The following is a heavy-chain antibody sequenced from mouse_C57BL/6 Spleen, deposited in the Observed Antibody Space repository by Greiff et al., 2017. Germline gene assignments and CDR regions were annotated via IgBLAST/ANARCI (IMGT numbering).Heavy chain of an antibody. CDR2: INPSNGGT. Sequence: QVQLQQSGTELVKPGASVKLSCKASGYTFTSYWMHWVKQRPGQGLEWIGNINPSNGGTNYNEKFKSKATLTVDKSSSTAYMQLSSLTSEDSAVYYCARSGYYDYDPFAYWGQGTLVTVSA. CDR1: GYTFTSYW. V-gene: IGHV1-53*01. J-gene: IGHJ3*01. D-gene: IGHD2-4*01. CDR3: ARSGYYDYDPFAY.